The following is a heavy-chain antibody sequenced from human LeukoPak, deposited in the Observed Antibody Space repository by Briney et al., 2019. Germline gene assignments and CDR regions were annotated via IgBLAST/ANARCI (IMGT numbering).Heavy chain of an antibody. V-gene: IGHV1-24*01. CDR1: GYTLTELS. Sequence: GASVKGSCKVSGYTLTELSMHWVRQAPGKGLEWMGGFDPEDGETIYAQKFQGRVTMTEDTSTDTAYMELSSLRSEDTAVYYCATRWGMVQGDDRSRDAFDIWGQGTMVTVSS. CDR2: FDPEDGET. D-gene: IGHD3-10*01. J-gene: IGHJ3*02. CDR3: ATRWGMVQGDDRSRDAFDI.